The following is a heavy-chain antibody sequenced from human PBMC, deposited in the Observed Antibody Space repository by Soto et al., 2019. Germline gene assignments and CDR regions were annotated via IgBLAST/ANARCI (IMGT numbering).Heavy chain of an antibody. CDR2: IYSGGST. D-gene: IGHD1-26*01. J-gene: IGHJ4*02. CDR1: GFTVSSNY. V-gene: IGHV3-53*01. Sequence: GGSLRLSCAASGFTVSSNYMSWVRQAPGKGLEWVSVIYSGGSTYYADSVKGRFTISRDNSKNTLYLQMNSLRAEDTAVYYCARTASGSYSEDYWGQGTLVTVSS. CDR3: ARTASGSYSEDY.